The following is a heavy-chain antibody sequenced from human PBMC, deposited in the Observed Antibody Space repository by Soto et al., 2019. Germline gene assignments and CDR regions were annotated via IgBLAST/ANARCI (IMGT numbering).Heavy chain of an antibody. J-gene: IGHJ4*02. CDR2: IWYDGSNK. Sequence: LXLSCAASVYTFSSYGMHWVRQAPGKGLEWVAVIWYDGSNKYYADSVKGRFTISRDNSKNTLYLQMNSLRAEDTDVYYCARDRANYDFWSGYSMRTPEFDYWGQGTLVTVSS. D-gene: IGHD3-3*01. V-gene: IGHV3-33*01. CDR3: ARDRANYDFWSGYSMRTPEFDY. CDR1: VYTFSSYG.